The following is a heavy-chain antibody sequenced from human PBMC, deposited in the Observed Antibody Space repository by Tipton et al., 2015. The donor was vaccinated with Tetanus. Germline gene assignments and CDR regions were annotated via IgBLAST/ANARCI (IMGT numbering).Heavy chain of an antibody. V-gene: IGHV3-30-3*01. J-gene: IGHJ4*02. CDR2: ISFDGNNK. CDR3: ARDPQTYFDY. Sequence: SLRLSCVASGFTFNKYEMDWVRQAPGKGLEWVALISFDGNNKHYADSVKGRFTISRDDSKSTRYLEMNSLRVEDSAFYYCARDPQTYFDYWGQGTLVTVSS. CDR1: GFTFNKYE.